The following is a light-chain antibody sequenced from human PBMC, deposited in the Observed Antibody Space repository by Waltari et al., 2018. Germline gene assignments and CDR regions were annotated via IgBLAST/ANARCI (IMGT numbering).Light chain of an antibody. CDR2: AVT. V-gene: IGLV2-8*01. CDR1: SRRVGIYYY. J-gene: IGLJ3*02. Sequence: QSALTQPPSASGSPGQSVTISCTGTSRRVGIYYYVSWYQQRPGKAPKLIIYAVTERPSGVPDRFSGSKSGNTASLTVFGLQTEDEGTYYCGSYAGSKILLFGGGTELTVL. CDR3: GSYAGSKILL.